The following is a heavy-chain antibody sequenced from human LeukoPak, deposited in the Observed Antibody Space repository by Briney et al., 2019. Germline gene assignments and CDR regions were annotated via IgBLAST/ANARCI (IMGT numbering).Heavy chain of an antibody. V-gene: IGHV4-4*02. J-gene: IGHJ4*02. D-gene: IGHD4-23*01. Sequence: SETLSLTCTLSRGSIMTTHWWSWVRQPPGKGLEWIGEIYHTGTTNHSPSLKSRLTISVDQSRNQFSLRLSSVTAADTATYYCAAWGVDYGGNFDYSDYWGQGTLVTVSS. CDR2: IYHTGTT. CDR1: RGSIMTTHW. CDR3: AAWGVDYGGNFDYSDY.